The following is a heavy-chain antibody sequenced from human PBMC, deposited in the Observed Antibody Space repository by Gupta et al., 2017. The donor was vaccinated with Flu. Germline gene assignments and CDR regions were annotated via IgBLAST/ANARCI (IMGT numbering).Heavy chain of an antibody. CDR3: ARDARPATAPFSNNWFDP. D-gene: IGHD2-21*02. J-gene: IGHJ5*02. CDR2: IYYSGST. V-gene: IGHV4-31*02. Sequence: GKGLEWIGYIYYSGSTYYNPSLKSRVTISVDTSKNQFSLKLSSVTAADTAVYYCARDARPATAPFSNNWFDPWGQGTLVTVSS.